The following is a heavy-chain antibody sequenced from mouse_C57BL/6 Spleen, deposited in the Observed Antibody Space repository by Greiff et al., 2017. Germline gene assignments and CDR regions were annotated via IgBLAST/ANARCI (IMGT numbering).Heavy chain of an antibody. Sequence: QVHVKQSGAELARPGASVKLSCKASGYTFTSYGISWVKQRTGQGLEWIGEIYPRSGNTYYNEKFKGKATLTADKSSSTAYMGLRSLTSEDSAVYFCARAYYYGSSDYAMDYWGQGTSVTVSS. CDR2: IYPRSGNT. J-gene: IGHJ4*01. D-gene: IGHD1-1*01. V-gene: IGHV1-81*01. CDR3: ARAYYYGSSDYAMDY. CDR1: GYTFTSYG.